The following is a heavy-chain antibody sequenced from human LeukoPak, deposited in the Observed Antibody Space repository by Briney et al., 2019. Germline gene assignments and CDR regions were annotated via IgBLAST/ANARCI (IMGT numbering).Heavy chain of an antibody. CDR1: GGTFSSYA. J-gene: IGHJ4*02. Sequence: ASVKVSCKASGGTFSSYAISWVRQAPGQGLEWMGGIIPIFGTANYAQKFQGRVTITTDESTSTAYMELSSLRSEDTAVYYCARDRRDWNYFFDYWGQGTLVTVSS. D-gene: IGHD1-7*01. CDR3: ARDRRDWNYFFDY. CDR2: IIPIFGTA. V-gene: IGHV1-69*05.